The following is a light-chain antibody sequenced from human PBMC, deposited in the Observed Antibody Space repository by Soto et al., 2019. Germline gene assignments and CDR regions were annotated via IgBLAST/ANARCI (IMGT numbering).Light chain of an antibody. CDR3: NSYTSSAARV. J-gene: IGLJ1*01. CDR2: EVS. V-gene: IGLV2-14*01. CDR1: SSDVGAYNF. Sequence: QSALTQPASVSGSPGQSITISCTGTSSDVGAYNFVSWYQQHTGRAPKLMIYEVSNRPSGVSNRFSGSKSGNTASLTISGLQAEDEADYYCNSYTSSAARVFGTGTKLTVL.